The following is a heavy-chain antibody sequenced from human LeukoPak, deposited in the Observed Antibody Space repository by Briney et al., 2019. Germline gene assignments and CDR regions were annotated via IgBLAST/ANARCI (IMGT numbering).Heavy chain of an antibody. J-gene: IGHJ4*02. CDR2: IRYDGSNK. CDR3: AKDGGRITMIVVAHYFDY. CDR1: GFTFSSYG. D-gene: IGHD3-22*01. V-gene: IGHV3-30*02. Sequence: GGSLRLSCAASGFTFSSYGMHWVRQAPGKGLEWVAFIRYDGSNKYYADSVKGRFTISRDNSKNTLYLQMNSLRAEDTAVYYCAKDGGRITMIVVAHYFDYWGQGTLVTVSS.